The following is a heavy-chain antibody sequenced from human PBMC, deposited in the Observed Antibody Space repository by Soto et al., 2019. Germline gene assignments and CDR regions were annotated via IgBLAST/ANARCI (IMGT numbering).Heavy chain of an antibody. CDR2: ISAHNGNT. CDR1: GYAFTTYG. CDR3: ARGRYGDY. Sequence: QVHLVQSGAEVKKPGASVKVSCKGSGYAFTTYGITWVRQAPGQGLEWMGWISAHNGNTNYAQTLQRIVTVTRDTSTSTAYMELRSLRSDGTAVYYCARGRYGDYWGQGALVTVSS. J-gene: IGHJ4*02. D-gene: IGHD1-1*01. V-gene: IGHV1-18*01.